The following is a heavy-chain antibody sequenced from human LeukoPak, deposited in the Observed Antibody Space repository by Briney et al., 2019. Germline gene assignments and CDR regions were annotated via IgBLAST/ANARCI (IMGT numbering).Heavy chain of an antibody. V-gene: IGHV3-74*01. CDR3: ARGVTVTTYYYYGMDV. CDR2: INSDGSST. J-gene: IGHJ6*02. Sequence: GGSLRLSCAASGFTFSSYWMHWVRQAPGKGLVWVSRINSDGSSTSYADSVKGRFTISRDNAKNTLYLQMNSLRAEDTAVYYCARGVTVTTYYYYGMDVWGQGTTVTVS. CDR1: GFTFSSYW. D-gene: IGHD4-17*01.